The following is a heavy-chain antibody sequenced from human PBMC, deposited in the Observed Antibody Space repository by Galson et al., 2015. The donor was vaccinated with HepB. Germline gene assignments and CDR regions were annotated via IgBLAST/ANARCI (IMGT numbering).Heavy chain of an antibody. CDR2: TSSDGSNE. CDR1: GFTFSSYG. V-gene: IGHV3-30*18. J-gene: IGHJ4*02. D-gene: IGHD6-19*01. Sequence: SLRLSCAASGFTFSSYGMHWVRQAPGKGLEWVAITSSDGSNEYYAGSVKGRATISRDNSKNTLYLQLNDLRSEDTALYYCAKSGQQWLVPDYWGQGTLVTVSS. CDR3: AKSGQQWLVPDY.